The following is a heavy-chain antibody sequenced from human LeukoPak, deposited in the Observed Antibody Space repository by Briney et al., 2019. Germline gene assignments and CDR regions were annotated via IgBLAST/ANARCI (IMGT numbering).Heavy chain of an antibody. V-gene: IGHV3-23*01. D-gene: IGHD3-10*01. Sequence: GGPLRSSCAASGFTFSSYAMSWVRQAPGKGLEGVTAISGSGGTTYYADSVKGRFTISRDNSKNTLYLQMNSLRAEDTAVYYCAKGLRITMVRGVIMNSDYWGQGTLVTVS. CDR2: ISGSGGTT. J-gene: IGHJ4*02. CDR3: AKGLRITMVRGVIMNSDY. CDR1: GFTFSSYA.